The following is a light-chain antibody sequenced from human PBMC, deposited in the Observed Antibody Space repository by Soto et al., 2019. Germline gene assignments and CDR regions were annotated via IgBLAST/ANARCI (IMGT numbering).Light chain of an antibody. CDR2: KAS. CDR1: QSSSIW. V-gene: IGKV1-5*03. CDR3: QHYNSYSEA. J-gene: IGKJ1*01. Sequence: DIQMTQSPSTLSASVGDRVTITCRASQSSSIWLAWYQQKPGKAPKLLIYKASSLESGVPSRFSGSGSGTEFTLTISSLQPDDFATYYCQHYNSYSEAFGQGTKV.